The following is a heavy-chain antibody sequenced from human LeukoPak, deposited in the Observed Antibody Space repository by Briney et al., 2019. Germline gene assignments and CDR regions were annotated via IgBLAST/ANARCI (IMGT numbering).Heavy chain of an antibody. CDR1: VYSFSNYW. CDR2: VYPRDSDT. CDR3: ARPGERSRRDWNLDQ. J-gene: IGHJ4*02. V-gene: IGHV5-51*01. Sequence: GESLKISCKSSVYSFSNYWSGWVRQVPGKGLEGMGIVYPRDSDTKYSPSFQGQVTISAAKSISTAYLQWSSLKASDTAVYYCARPGERSRRDWNLDQWGQGTLVTVSS. D-gene: IGHD1-1*01.